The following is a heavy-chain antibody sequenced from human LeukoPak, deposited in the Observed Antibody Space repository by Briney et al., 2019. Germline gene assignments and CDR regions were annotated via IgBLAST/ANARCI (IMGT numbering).Heavy chain of an antibody. CDR3: AKDVRDCSSTSCYYDY. Sequence: GGSLRLSCAASGFAFSSYSMNWVRQAPGKGLEWVSSISSSSSYIYYADSVKGRFTISRDNSKNTLYLQMNSLRAEDTAVYYCAKDVRDCSSTSCYYDYWGQGTLVTVSS. D-gene: IGHD2-2*01. CDR1: GFAFSSYS. J-gene: IGHJ4*02. CDR2: ISSSSSYI. V-gene: IGHV3-21*04.